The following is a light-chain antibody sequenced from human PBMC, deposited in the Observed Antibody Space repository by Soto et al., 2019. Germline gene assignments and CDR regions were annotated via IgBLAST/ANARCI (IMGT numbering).Light chain of an antibody. CDR1: HSVSSSY. CDR2: GES. J-gene: IGKJ5*01. CDR3: QQYVSSPPIT. V-gene: IGKV3-20*01. Sequence: IVLKQSPGTLSLSPGERATLSCRASHSVSSSYLAWYQQKPGQAPRLLIYGESSRATGIPDRFSGSGSATDFTLTISILEPEDFAVYYCQQYVSSPPITFGQGTRLEMK.